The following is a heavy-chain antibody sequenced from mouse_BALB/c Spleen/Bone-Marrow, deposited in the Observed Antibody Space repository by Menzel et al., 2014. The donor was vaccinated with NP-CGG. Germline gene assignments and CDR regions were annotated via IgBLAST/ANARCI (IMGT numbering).Heavy chain of an antibody. CDR3: ARGDYETWFAY. V-gene: IGHV1-87*01. CDR1: GYTFTSYW. D-gene: IGHD2-4*01. CDR2: IYPGDGDT. J-gene: IGHJ3*01. Sequence: QVQLQQSGAELARPGASVKLSCKASGYTFTSYWMQWVKQRPGQGLEWIGAIYPGDGDTRYTQKFKGKATLTADKSSSTAYMQLGSLASEDSAVYYCARGDYETWFAYWGQGTLVTVSA.